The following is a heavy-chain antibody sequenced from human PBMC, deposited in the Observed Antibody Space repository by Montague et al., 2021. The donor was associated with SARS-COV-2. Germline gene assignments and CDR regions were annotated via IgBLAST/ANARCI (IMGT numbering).Heavy chain of an antibody. V-gene: IGHV4-59*08. D-gene: IGHD3-10*01. CDR2: MYYSGRTNSEST. Sequence: SETLSLTCTVSGGSINDNYWTWIRQTPGKGLEWIGYMYYSGRTNSESTNYNPSLKSRVTKSVHTSKNLLSLKLSSVTAADTAMYFCARHSGAPYYLSGTDVWGGGTTVIVSS. CDR3: ARHSGAPYYLSGTDV. J-gene: IGHJ6*04. CDR1: GGSINDNY.